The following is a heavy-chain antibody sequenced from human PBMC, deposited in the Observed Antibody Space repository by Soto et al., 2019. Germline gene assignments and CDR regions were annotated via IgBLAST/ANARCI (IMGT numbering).Heavy chain of an antibody. CDR3: ARDGRLGISY. CDR1: GGPISSGGYS. CDR2: IYHSGST. Sequence: TSETLSLTCAVSGGPISSGGYSWSWIRQPPGKGLEWIGYIYHSGSTYYNPSLKSRVTISVDRSKNQFSLKLSSVTAADTAVYYCARDGRLGISYWGQGTLVTVSS. D-gene: IGHD7-27*01. J-gene: IGHJ4*02. V-gene: IGHV4-30-2*01.